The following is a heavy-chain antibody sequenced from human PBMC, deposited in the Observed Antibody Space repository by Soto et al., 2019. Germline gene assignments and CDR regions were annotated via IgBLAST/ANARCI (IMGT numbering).Heavy chain of an antibody. CDR1: GFTFSSYW. J-gene: IGHJ4*02. Sequence: LRLSCAASGFTFSSYWMSWVRQAPGKGLEWVANIKQDGSEKYYVDSVKGRFTISRDNAKNSLYLQMNSLRAEATAVYYCARGSYSSSWYAYWGQGTLVTVSS. V-gene: IGHV3-7*04. D-gene: IGHD6-13*01. CDR3: ARGSYSSSWYAY. CDR2: IKQDGSEK.